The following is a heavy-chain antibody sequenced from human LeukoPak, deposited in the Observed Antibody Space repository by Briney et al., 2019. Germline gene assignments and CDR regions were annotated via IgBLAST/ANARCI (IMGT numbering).Heavy chain of an antibody. D-gene: IGHD6-13*01. CDR3: ARSGSSTWYADDYYYYYMDV. CDR1: GYTFTNYG. J-gene: IGHJ6*03. Sequence: ASVKVSCKASGYTFTNYGISWVRQAPGQGLEWMGWISPYNGNTNYAQNLQGRVTMTTDSSTSTVFMDLRSLGSDDTAVYYCARSGSSTWYADDYYYYYMDVWGTGTTVTISS. CDR2: ISPYNGNT. V-gene: IGHV1-18*01.